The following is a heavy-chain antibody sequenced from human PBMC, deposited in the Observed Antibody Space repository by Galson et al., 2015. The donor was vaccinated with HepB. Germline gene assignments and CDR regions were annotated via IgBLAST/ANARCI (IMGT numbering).Heavy chain of an antibody. CDR3: ARDDVVVVPATRENGFDP. V-gene: IGHV3-21*01. CDR2: ISSSSSYI. Sequence: SLRLSCAASGFTFSSYSMNWVRQAPGKGLEWVSSISSSSSYIYYADSVKGRFTISRDDAKNSLYLQMNSLRAEDTAVCYCARDDVVVVPATRENGFDPWGQGTLVTVSS. CDR1: GFTFSSYS. J-gene: IGHJ5*02. D-gene: IGHD2-15*01.